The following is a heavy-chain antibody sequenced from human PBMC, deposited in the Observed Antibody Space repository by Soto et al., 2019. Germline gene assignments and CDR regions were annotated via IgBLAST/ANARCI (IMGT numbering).Heavy chain of an antibody. D-gene: IGHD3-3*01. J-gene: IGHJ4*02. V-gene: IGHV4-4*02. CDR2: IFHSGST. CDR1: GGSIISYDW. Sequence: QVQLQESGPGLVKPSGTLSLTCAVSGGSIISYDWWSWVRQPPGKGLEWIGEIFHSGSTNFNPSLKSRVTISIDKSKNNFSLKLNSVTAADTAVYYCARHERSGQDYWGQGTLVTVSS. CDR3: ARHERSGQDY.